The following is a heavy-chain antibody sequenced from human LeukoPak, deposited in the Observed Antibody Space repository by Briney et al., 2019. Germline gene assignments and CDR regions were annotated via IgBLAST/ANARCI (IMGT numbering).Heavy chain of an antibody. Sequence: PSETLSLTCTVSGGSISSYYWSWIRQPPGKGLEWIGYIYYSGSTNYNPSLKSRVTISVDTSKNQFSLKLSSVTAADTAVYYCARETSLMGATVGSASDIWGQGTMVTVSS. V-gene: IGHV4-59*01. D-gene: IGHD1-26*01. CDR1: GGSISSYY. CDR3: ARETSLMGATVGSASDI. CDR2: IYYSGST. J-gene: IGHJ3*02.